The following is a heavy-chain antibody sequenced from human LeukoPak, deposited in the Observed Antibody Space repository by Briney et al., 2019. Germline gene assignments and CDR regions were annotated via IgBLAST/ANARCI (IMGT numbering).Heavy chain of an antibody. Sequence: PGGSLRLSCAASGFTFSSYGMHWVRQAPGKGLEWVAVISYDGSNKYYAGSVKGRFTISRDNSKNTLYLQMNSLRGEDTAVYYCAKDRSGSYDHFDYWGQGTRVTVSS. D-gene: IGHD1-26*01. V-gene: IGHV3-30*18. CDR1: GFTFSSYG. J-gene: IGHJ4*02. CDR3: AKDRSGSYDHFDY. CDR2: ISYDGSNK.